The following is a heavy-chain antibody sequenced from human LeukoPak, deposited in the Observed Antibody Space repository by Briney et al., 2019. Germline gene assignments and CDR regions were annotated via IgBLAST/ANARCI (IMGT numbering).Heavy chain of an antibody. V-gene: IGHV1-2*04. J-gene: IGHJ6*02. Sequence: ASVKVSCKASGYTLTVYGIAWVRQAPGQGLEWMGWINPNSGGTNYAQKFQGWVTMTRDTSISTAYMELSRLRSDDTAVYYCASANPYYYYGMDVWGQGTTVTVSS. CDR1: GYTLTVYG. CDR3: ASANPYYYYGMDV. CDR2: INPNSGGT. D-gene: IGHD1-14*01.